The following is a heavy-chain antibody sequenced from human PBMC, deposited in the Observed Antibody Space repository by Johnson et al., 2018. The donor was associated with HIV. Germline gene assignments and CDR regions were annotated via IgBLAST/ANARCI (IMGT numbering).Heavy chain of an antibody. CDR3: ARGREGTATGGGFDI. CDR2: IKSKTDGGTT. CDR1: GFTFSYAW. D-gene: IGHD4-17*01. Sequence: VRLVESGGGLVKPGGSLRLSCAASGFTFSYAWMNWVRQAPGKGLEWVGRIKSKTDGGTTDYAAPVKGRFSISRDDSKNTLYLQMNNLKTEDTALYYCARGREGTATGGGFDIWGQGTMVTVSS. J-gene: IGHJ3*02. V-gene: IGHV3-15*01.